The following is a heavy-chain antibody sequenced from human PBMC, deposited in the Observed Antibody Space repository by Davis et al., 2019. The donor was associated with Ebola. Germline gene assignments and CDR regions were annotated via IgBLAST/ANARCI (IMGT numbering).Heavy chain of an antibody. CDR3: ARAEVGGYCSGGSCYSFWFDP. D-gene: IGHD2-15*01. Sequence: SVKVSCKASGGTFSSYAISWVRQAPGQGLEWMGGIIPILGIANYAQKFQGRVTITADESTSTAYMELSSLRSEDTAVYYCARAEVGGYCSGGSCYSFWFDPWGQGTLVTVSS. J-gene: IGHJ5*02. CDR1: GGTFSSYA. V-gene: IGHV1-69*10. CDR2: IIPILGIA.